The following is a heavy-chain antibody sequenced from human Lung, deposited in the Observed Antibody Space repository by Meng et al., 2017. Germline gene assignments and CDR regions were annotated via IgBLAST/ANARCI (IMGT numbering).Heavy chain of an antibody. J-gene: IGHJ4*02. CDR2: NYHSGST. CDR1: GCSISSSNW. D-gene: IGHD6-19*01. CDR3: ARRGLWLDPQNFDY. Sequence: GRGLVKPAGALAPTGAVSGCSISSSNWWSWVRQPPGKVLECIGENYHSGSTNYNPSLKSRVTISVDKSKNQFSLKLSSVTAADTAVYYCARRGLWLDPQNFDYWGQGTLVTVSS. V-gene: IGHV4-4*02.